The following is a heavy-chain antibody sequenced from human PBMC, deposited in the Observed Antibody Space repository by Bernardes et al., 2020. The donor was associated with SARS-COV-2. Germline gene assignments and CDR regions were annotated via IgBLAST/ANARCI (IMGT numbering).Heavy chain of an antibody. J-gene: IGHJ6*02. CDR2: IYSGGST. D-gene: IGHD3-3*01. V-gene: IGHV3-66*01. Sequence: GSLRLSCAASGFTVSSNYMSWVRQAPGKGLEWVSVIYSGGSTYYADSVKGRFTISRDNSKNTLYLQMNSLRAEDTAVYYCARDLSYDFWSGYYRHYYYGMDVWGQGTTVTVSS. CDR1: GFTVSSNY. CDR3: ARDLSYDFWSGYYRHYYYGMDV.